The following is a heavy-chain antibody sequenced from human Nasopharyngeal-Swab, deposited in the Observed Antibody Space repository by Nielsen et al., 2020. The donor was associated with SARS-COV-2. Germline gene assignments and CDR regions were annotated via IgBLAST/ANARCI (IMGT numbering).Heavy chain of an antibody. CDR1: SFTFSDYY. CDR3: AWSVFGGDAFGI. J-gene: IGHJ3*02. CDR2: ISSSCSTI. Sequence: RVSLRLSCAASSFTFSDYYMSWIRQAPGKGLEWVSYISSSCSTIYYADSVKGRFTISRDNAKNSLYLQMNSLRDEDTAVYYCAWSVFGGDAFGIWGKGTMVTVSS. V-gene: IGHV3-11*04. D-gene: IGHD3-10*01.